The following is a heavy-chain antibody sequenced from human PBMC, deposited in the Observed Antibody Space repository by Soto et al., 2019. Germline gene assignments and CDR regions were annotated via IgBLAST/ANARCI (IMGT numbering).Heavy chain of an antibody. V-gene: IGHV3-30*18. Sequence: GGSLRLSCAASGFTFSSYGMHWVRQAPGKGLEWVAVISYDGSTIYYADSVKGRFTISRDNSKTTLYLQMYSLRAEDTAVYYCAKDQSPYYDFWSGYPSWFDPWGQGTLVTVSS. CDR3: AKDQSPYYDFWSGYPSWFDP. D-gene: IGHD3-3*01. CDR1: GFTFSSYG. CDR2: ISYDGSTI. J-gene: IGHJ5*02.